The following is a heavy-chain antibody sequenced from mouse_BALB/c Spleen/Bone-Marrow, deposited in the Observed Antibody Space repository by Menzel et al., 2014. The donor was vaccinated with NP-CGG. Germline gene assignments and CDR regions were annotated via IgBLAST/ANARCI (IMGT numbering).Heavy chain of an antibody. D-gene: IGHD1-1*01. Sequence: PLQQSGAELVKPGASVKLSCTASGFNIKDTYMYWVKQRPEQGLEWIGGIDPANGNTKYDPKFQGKATITADTSSNTAYLQLSSLTSEDTAVYYCARYRYYGSSYAMDYWGQGTSVTVSS. J-gene: IGHJ4*01. V-gene: IGHV14-3*02. CDR1: GFNIKDTY. CDR3: ARYRYYGSSYAMDY. CDR2: IDPANGNT.